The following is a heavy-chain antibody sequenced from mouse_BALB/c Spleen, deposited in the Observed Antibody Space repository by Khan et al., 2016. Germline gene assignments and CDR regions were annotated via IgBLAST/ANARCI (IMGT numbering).Heavy chain of an antibody. V-gene: IGHV3-2*02. CDR3: ATPYYSFAY. Sequence: VRLKESGPGLVKPSQSLSLTCTVTDYSITSDYAWNWIRQFPGNKLEWMGYIDSSGSTTYNPSLKSRVSITRDKSKNQIFLQLHSVTTEDTATYYCATPYYSFAYWGQGTLVTVSA. CDR1: DYSITSDYA. J-gene: IGHJ3*01. CDR2: IDSSGST. D-gene: IGHD2-10*01.